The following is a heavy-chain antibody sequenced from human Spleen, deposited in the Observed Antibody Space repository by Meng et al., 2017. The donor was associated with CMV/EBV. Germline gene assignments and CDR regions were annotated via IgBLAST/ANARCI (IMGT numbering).Heavy chain of an antibody. CDR2: INPKSGST. J-gene: IGHJ3*02. CDR3: ARIPRYSGYDDGAYDI. V-gene: IGHV1-2*02. Sequence: ASVKVSCKASGYTFTSYAMHWVRQAPGQGLEWMGWINPKSGSTNCAQKFQGRVTMTRDTSITTAFMELRRLRSDDTAVYYCARIPRYSGYDDGAYDIWGQGTMVTVSS. CDR1: GYTFTSYA. D-gene: IGHD5-12*01.